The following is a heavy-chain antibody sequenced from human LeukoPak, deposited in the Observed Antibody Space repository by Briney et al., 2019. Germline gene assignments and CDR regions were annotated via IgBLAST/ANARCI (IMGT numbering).Heavy chain of an antibody. CDR3: ARADRLGAALLASFDY. J-gene: IGHJ4*02. CDR1: GFTFSSYS. V-gene: IGHV3-21*01. Sequence: PGGSLRLSCAASGFTFSSYSMNWVRQAPGEGLEWVSSISSSSSYIYYADSVKGRFTISRDNAKNSLYLQMNSLRAEDTAVYYCARADRLGAALLASFDYWGQGTLVTVSS. CDR2: ISSSSSYI. D-gene: IGHD3-16*01.